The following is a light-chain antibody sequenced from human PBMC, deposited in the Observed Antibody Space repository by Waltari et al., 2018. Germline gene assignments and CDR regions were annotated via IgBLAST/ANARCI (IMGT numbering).Light chain of an antibody. CDR1: QSAKTS. CDR2: RAS. J-gene: IGKJ1*01. CDR3: QQYNIWPWT. V-gene: IGKV3D-15*01. Sequence: EVVMTQSPATLSVSPGERVSLSCRASQSAKTSLAWYQQTPGHAPRLLIYRASTRAAGVPDRFSGSGSGTEFTLTISSLQSEDSAIYYCQQYNIWPWTFGPGTNVDIK.